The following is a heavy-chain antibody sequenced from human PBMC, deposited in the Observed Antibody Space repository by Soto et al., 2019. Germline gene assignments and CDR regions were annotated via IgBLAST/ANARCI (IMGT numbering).Heavy chain of an antibody. CDR3: ATPACAATWCSPSHNLDH. Sequence: QVQLVQSGAEVKKPESSVKVSCKTSGGTFVRHVISWVRQAPGQGPEWMGKINPLSGISNYAQKFQDRVTFTADTDSRTADMELSSLRSDDTAVYYCATPACAATWCSPSHNLDHWGQGNLVTVSS. CDR2: INPLSGIS. V-gene: IGHV1-69*09. J-gene: IGHJ4*02. CDR1: GGTFVRHV. D-gene: IGHD2-2*01.